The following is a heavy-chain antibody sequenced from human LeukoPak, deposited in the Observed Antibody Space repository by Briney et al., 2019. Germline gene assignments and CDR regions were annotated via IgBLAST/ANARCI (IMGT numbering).Heavy chain of an antibody. CDR2: INPNSGGT. Sequence: ASVKVSCKASGYTFTGYYMHWVRQAPGQGLERMGWINPNSGGTNYAQKFQGRVTMTRDTSISTAYMELSRLRSDDTAVYYCAREDGIVVVPAAINWFDPWGQGTLVTVSS. CDR3: AREDGIVVVPAAINWFDP. D-gene: IGHD2-2*02. CDR1: GYTFTGYY. V-gene: IGHV1-2*02. J-gene: IGHJ5*02.